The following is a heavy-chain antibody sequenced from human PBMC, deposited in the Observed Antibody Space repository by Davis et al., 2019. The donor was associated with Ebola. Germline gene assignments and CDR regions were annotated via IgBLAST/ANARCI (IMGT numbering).Heavy chain of an antibody. J-gene: IGHJ2*01. Sequence: MPSETLSLTCTFSSGSISSYYWSWIRQPPGKGLEWIGFIYDSGSTKYNPSLKSRVTISLDTSKNRFSLRLTSVIAADTAIYYCARGGKYGSGSSYWYFDLWGRGTLVTVSS. CDR2: IYDSGST. V-gene: IGHV4-59*12. CDR3: ARGGKYGSGSSYWYFDL. D-gene: IGHD3-10*01. CDR1: SGSISSYY.